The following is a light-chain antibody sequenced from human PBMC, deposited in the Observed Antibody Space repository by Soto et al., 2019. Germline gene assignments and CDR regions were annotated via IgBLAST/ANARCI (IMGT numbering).Light chain of an antibody. CDR3: GTWDSSLSAVV. CDR2: DNN. Sequence: QSALTQPASVSGSPGQSITISCTGSSSNIGNYYVSWYQQFPGTAPKLLIYDNNKRPSGIPDRFSGSRSGTSATLDITGLQTGDEADYYCGTWDSSLSAVVFGGGTKVTVL. CDR1: SSNIGNYY. J-gene: IGLJ3*02. V-gene: IGLV1-51*01.